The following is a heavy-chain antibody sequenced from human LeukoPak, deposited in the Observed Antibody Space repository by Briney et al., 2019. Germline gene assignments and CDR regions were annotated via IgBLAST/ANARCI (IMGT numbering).Heavy chain of an antibody. D-gene: IGHD3-22*01. CDR3: ARYWDLYCDSSGYYDY. Sequence: ASVKVSCKASGYTFTSCGISWVRQAPGQGLEWMGWISAYNGNTNYAQKLQGKVTMTTDTSTSTAYMELRSLRSDDTAVYYCARYWDLYCDSSGYYDYWGQGTLVTVSS. CDR1: GYTFTSCG. J-gene: IGHJ4*02. CDR2: ISAYNGNT. V-gene: IGHV1-18*01.